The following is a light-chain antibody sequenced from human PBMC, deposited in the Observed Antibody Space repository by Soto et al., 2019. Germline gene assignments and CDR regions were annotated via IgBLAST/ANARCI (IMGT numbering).Light chain of an antibody. CDR2: GGS. CDR1: QSVSSSY. V-gene: IGKV3-20*01. J-gene: IGKJ4*01. CDR3: QQYGSSPP. Sequence: DSVLTQSPGTLSLSPGERATLSCRASQSVSSSYLAWYQQKPGQAPRLLIYGGSSRATGIPDRFSGSGSGTDFTLTISRLEPEDFALYYCQQYGSSPPFGGGTKVEI.